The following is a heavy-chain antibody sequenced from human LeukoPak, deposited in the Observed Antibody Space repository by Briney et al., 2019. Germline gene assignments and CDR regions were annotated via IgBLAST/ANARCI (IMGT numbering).Heavy chain of an antibody. CDR2: IYYSGST. J-gene: IGHJ4*02. Sequence: SETLSLTCTVSGGSISSYYWSWIRQPPGKGLEWIGYIYYSGSTNYNPSLKSRVTISVDTSKNQFSLKLSSVTAADTAVYYCARGDILTGPDCWGQGTLVTVSS. V-gene: IGHV4-59*01. D-gene: IGHD3-9*01. CDR3: ARGDILTGPDC. CDR1: GGSISSYY.